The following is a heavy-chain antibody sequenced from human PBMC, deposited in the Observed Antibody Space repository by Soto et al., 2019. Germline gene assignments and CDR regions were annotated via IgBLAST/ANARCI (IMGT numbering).Heavy chain of an antibody. Sequence: QVQLQQWGAGLLKPSETLSLTCAVYGGSFSGYYWSWIRQPPGKGLEWIGEINHRGSTNYNPSLKSQVTISVDTSKNQFSLKLSSVTAADTAVYYCARGQGELCFGELTLYYFDYWGQGTLVTVSS. D-gene: IGHD3-10*01. V-gene: IGHV4-34*01. CDR1: GGSFSGYY. CDR2: INHRGST. CDR3: ARGQGELCFGELTLYYFDY. J-gene: IGHJ4*02.